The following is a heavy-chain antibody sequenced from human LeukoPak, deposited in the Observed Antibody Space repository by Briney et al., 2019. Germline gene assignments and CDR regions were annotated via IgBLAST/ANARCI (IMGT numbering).Heavy chain of an antibody. CDR3: ARDGYNFACDY. J-gene: IGHJ4*02. V-gene: IGHV3-30*02. CDR2: IRYDGTNK. Sequence: PGGSLRLSCAVSGFTFSNYAMSWVRQAPGKGLDWVAFIRYDGTNKEYVDSVKGRFTVSRDNSKNTVYLHMNSLRAEDTAVYYCARDGYNFACDYWGQGSLVTVSS. CDR1: GFTFSNYA. D-gene: IGHD5-24*01.